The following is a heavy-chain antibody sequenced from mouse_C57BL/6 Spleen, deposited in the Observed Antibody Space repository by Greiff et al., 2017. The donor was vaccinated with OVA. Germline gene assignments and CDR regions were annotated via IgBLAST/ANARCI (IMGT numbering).Heavy chain of an antibody. CDR1: GFSLTSYG. J-gene: IGHJ3*01. CDR3: ARPYYSNYGASFAY. Sequence: QVQLKQSGPGLVQPSQSLSITCTVSGFSLTSYGVHWVRQSPGKGLEWLGVIWSGGSTDYNAAFISRLSISKDNSKSQVFFKMNSLQADDTAIYYCARPYYSNYGASFAYWGQGTLVTVSA. V-gene: IGHV2-2*01. CDR2: IWSGGST. D-gene: IGHD2-5*01.